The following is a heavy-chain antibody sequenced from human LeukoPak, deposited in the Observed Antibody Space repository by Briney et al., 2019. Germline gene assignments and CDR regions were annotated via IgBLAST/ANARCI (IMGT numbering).Heavy chain of an antibody. J-gene: IGHJ4*02. V-gene: IGHV3-30*03. CDR2: ISYDGSNK. CDR1: GFTFSSYS. CDR3: ARNYMVRGVGFDY. D-gene: IGHD3-10*01. Sequence: PGGSLRLSCAASGFTFSSYSMHWVRQAPGKGLEWVAVISYDGSNKYYADSVKGRFTISRDNSKNTLYLQMNSLRAEDTAVYYCARNYMVRGVGFDYWGQGTLVTVSS.